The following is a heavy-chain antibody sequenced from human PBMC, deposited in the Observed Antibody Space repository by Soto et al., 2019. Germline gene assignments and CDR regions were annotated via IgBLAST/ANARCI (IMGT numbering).Heavy chain of an antibody. CDR3: AKCGTHCYFDY. J-gene: IGHJ4*02. CDR1: GFTFSSYA. Sequence: EVQLLESGGGLEHPGGSLRLSCAASGFTFSSYAMHWVRQAPGKGLEWVSAISPSTGATYYADSVKGRFTISRDDSRNTLYLQMNSLTADDTAVYYCAKCGTHCYFDYWGQGTLVTVSS. V-gene: IGHV3-23*01. CDR2: ISPSTGAT.